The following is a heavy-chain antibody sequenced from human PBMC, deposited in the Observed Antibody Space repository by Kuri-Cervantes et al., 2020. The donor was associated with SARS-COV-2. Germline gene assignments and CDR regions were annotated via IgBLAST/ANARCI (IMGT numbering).Heavy chain of an antibody. D-gene: IGHD2-15*01. CDR2: VIPIFGKR. CDR1: AGTFSSYY. CDR3: EEKLVGGGGSCYHTCFDY. V-gene: IGHV1-69*13. Sequence: SAKISCWASAGTFSSYYTRRVRQAPGQGLEWMGGVIPIFGKRTYVQKFQGRFTIIADESTNTTNMELSSLRSEDTAVYYCEEKLVGGGGSCYHTCFDYWGQGTPVTVSS. J-gene: IGHJ4*02.